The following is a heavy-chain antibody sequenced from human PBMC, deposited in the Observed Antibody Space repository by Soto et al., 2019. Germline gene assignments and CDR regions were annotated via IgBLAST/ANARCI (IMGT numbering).Heavy chain of an antibody. CDR3: AKDRSITIFGVVMSGASDV. J-gene: IGHJ6*04. V-gene: IGHV3-23*01. CDR1: GFTFSSYA. Sequence: EVQLLESGGGLVQPGGSLRLSCAASGFTFSSYAMSWVRQAPGKGLEWVSTISGSGSNTYYADSVKGRFTISRDNSKNTLYLQMNSLRAEDTAVYYCAKDRSITIFGVVMSGASDVWGKGTTVTVSS. CDR2: ISGSGSNT. D-gene: IGHD3-3*01.